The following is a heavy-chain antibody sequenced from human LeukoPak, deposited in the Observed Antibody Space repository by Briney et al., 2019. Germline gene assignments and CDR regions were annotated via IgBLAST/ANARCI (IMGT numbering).Heavy chain of an antibody. Sequence: PGGSLRLSCSASGFTIRSRFMRWVRQAPGKGLEWVSLIQSGGNTFYADSVQGRFTISRDNSKNILFLEMKSLRADDTAVYYCARGLSDNTQPYAPWGQGTLETVSS. V-gene: IGHV3-66*01. CDR1: GFTIRSRF. J-gene: IGHJ5*02. CDR3: ARGLSDNTQPYAP. CDR2: IQSGGNT. D-gene: IGHD1-14*01.